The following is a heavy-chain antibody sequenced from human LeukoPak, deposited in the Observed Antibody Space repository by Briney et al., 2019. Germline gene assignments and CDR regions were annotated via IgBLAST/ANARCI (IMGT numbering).Heavy chain of an antibody. D-gene: IGHD3-22*01. CDR2: ITSSGAGS. CDR1: GFTFDIYA. V-gene: IGHV3-23*01. J-gene: IGHJ4*02. CDR3: AKDRPNYYETNGHYYRRDGDF. Sequence: PGGSLRLSCAASGFTFDIYAMSWVRQAPGKGLEWVSSITSSGAGSYYADSVKGRFTISRDNSENTLYLQMSSLRAGDTAVYYCAKDRPNYYETNGHYYRRDGDFWGQGTLVTVSS.